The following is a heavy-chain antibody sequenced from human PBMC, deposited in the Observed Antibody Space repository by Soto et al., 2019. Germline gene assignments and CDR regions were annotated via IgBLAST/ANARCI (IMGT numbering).Heavy chain of an antibody. Sequence: QVQLVQSGAEVKKPGSSVKVSCKASGGTVDNSAFTWVRQAPGRGLEWMGGIIPLSGTVVYAQKFQGRVTITADKLTTMAYMELSSLRSEDTAISYCARFDPLGELLWFDPWGQGTLVTVSS. CDR2: IIPLSGTV. J-gene: IGHJ5*02. V-gene: IGHV1-69*06. CDR3: ARFDPLGELLWFDP. D-gene: IGHD3-16*01. CDR1: GGTVDNSA.